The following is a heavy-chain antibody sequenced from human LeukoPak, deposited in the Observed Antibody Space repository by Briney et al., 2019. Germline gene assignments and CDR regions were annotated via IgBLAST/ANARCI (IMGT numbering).Heavy chain of an antibody. CDR1: GYSFSSYW. J-gene: IGHJ4*02. V-gene: IGHV5-10-1*01. CDR2: IDPSDSYT. CDR3: ARHVPYTSSWYFDY. D-gene: IGHD6-13*01. Sequence: GESLKISCKGSGYSFSSYWITWARQLPGKGLEWMGRIDPSDSYTNYSPSFQGRVTISADKSISTAYLQWSSLKASDTAVYYCARHVPYTSSWYFDYWGQGTLVTVSS.